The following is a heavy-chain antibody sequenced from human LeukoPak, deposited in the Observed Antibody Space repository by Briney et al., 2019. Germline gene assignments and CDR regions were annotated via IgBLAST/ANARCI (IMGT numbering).Heavy chain of an antibody. J-gene: IGHJ5*02. CDR3: DRDAAAAGLNCFDP. CDR1: GDSISTNSAT. D-gene: IGHD6-13*01. Sequence: SQTLSLTCAISGDSISTNSATWNWIRQSPSRGLEWLGRPNYRSKWYNDYAISVGSRMTINPDTSKNQFSKQLNSVAPEVTAFYYCDRDAAAAGLNCFDPWGQGTLVTVSS. CDR2: PNYRSKWYN. V-gene: IGHV6-1*01.